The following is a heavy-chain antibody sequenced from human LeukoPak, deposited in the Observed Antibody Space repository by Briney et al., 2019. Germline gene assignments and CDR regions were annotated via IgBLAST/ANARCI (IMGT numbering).Heavy chain of an antibody. V-gene: IGHV4-61*02. J-gene: IGHJ6*03. CDR3: ARDGLNTMVRGKIHCNYMDV. D-gene: IGHD3-10*01. CDR2: GYTSGST. Sequence: PSETLSLTCAVSGGSISGGSYYWSWIRQPAGKGLEWIGRGYTSGSTHYSPSLESRVTISVDTPKNQFSLKLSSVTAADTAVYYCARDGLNTMVRGKIHCNYMDVWGKGTTVTISS. CDR1: GGSISGGSYY.